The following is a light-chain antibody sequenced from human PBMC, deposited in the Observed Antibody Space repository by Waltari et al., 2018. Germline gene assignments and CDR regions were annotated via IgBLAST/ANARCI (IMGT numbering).Light chain of an antibody. CDR2: EDS. Sequence: SYELTQPPSVSVSPGQTARITCSGDALPKKYAYWYQQKSGQAPGLVIYEDSKRPSGIPERSSGSSSGTMATLTISGAQVEDEADYYCYSTDSSGNHREVFGTGTKVTVL. CDR3: YSTDSSGNHREV. CDR1: ALPKKY. V-gene: IGLV3-10*01. J-gene: IGLJ1*01.